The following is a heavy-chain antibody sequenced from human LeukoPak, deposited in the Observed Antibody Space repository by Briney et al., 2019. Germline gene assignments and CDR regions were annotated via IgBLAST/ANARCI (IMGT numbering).Heavy chain of an antibody. J-gene: IGHJ3*02. Sequence: PGGSLRLSCAASGFTVSSNYMSWVRQAPGKGLEWVSVICSGGSTYYADSVKGRFTISRDNSKNTLYLQMNSLRAEDTAVYYCATKDSSGYIDAFDIWGQGTMVTVSS. CDR3: ATKDSSGYIDAFDI. V-gene: IGHV3-53*01. CDR2: ICSGGST. CDR1: GFTVSSNY. D-gene: IGHD3-22*01.